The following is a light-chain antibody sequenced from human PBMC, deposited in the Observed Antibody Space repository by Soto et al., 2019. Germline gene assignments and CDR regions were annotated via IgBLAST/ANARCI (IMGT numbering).Light chain of an antibody. Sequence: DIQMTQSPSSLSASVGDRVTITCRASQSIINYLNWYQQKPGTAPKLLIYAASRLQSGVPSRFSGSGSGTHFTLTISSVQLEDFATYFCQQSSSTPPLTFGGGTKVEIK. CDR3: QQSSSTPPLT. J-gene: IGKJ4*01. V-gene: IGKV1-39*01. CDR2: AAS. CDR1: QSIINY.